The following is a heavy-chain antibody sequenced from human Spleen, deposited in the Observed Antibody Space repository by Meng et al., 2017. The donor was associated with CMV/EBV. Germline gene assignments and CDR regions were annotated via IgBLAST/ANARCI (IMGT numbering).Heavy chain of an antibody. J-gene: IGHJ4*02. CDR1: GGTFSSYA. V-gene: IGHV1-69*12. CDR3: ARGGWLQLNKKPFDY. D-gene: IGHD5-24*01. Sequence: QVQLVLSGAEVKKPGSSVKVSCKASGGTFSSYAISWVRQAPGQGLEWMGGIIPIFGTANYAQKFQGRVTITADESTSTAYMELSSMRSEDTAVYYCARGGWLQLNKKPFDYWGQGTLVTVSS. CDR2: IIPIFGTA.